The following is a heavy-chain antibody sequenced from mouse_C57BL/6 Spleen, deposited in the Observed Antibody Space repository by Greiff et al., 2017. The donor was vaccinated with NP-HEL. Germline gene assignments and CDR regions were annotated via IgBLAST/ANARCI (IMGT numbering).Heavy chain of an antibody. CDR2: ISSGGSYT. Sequence: EVMLVESGGDLVKPGGSLKLSCAASGFTFSSYGMSWVRQTPDKRLEWVATISSGGSYTYYPDSVKGRFTISRDNAKNTLYLQMSSLKSEDTAMYYCARLLIYYDYAVDYWGQGTTLTVSS. CDR1: GFTFSSYG. CDR3: ARLLIYYDYAVDY. V-gene: IGHV5-6*01. J-gene: IGHJ2*01. D-gene: IGHD2-4*01.